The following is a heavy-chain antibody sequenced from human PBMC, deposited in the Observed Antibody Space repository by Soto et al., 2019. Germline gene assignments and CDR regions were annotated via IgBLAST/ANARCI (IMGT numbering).Heavy chain of an antibody. CDR1: GFTFSSYA. J-gene: IGHJ4*02. CDR2: ISGSGGST. D-gene: IGHD2-21*01. Sequence: EVPLLESGGGLVQPGGSLRLSCAASGFTFSSYAMSWVRQAPGKGLEWVSAISGSGGSTYYADSVKGRFTISRDNSKNTLYLQMNSLRAEDTAVYYCANPSLPFPALQNFDYWGQGTLVTVSS. V-gene: IGHV3-23*01. CDR3: ANPSLPFPALQNFDY.